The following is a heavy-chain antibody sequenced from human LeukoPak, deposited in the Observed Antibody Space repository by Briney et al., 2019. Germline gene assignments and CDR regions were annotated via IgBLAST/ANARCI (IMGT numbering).Heavy chain of an antibody. J-gene: IGHJ4*02. V-gene: IGHV3-30*03. D-gene: IGHD3-10*01. Sequence: GRSLRLSCAASGFTFSSYGMHWVRQAPGKGLEWVAVISYDGSNKYYADSVKGRFTISRDNSENTLYLQMNSLRAEDTAVYYCAGESRGDNYWGQGTLVTVSS. CDR3: AGESRGDNY. CDR1: GFTFSSYG. CDR2: ISYDGSNK.